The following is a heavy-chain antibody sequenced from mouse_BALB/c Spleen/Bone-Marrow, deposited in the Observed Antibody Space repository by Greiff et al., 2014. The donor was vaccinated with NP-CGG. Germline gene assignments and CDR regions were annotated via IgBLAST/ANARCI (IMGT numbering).Heavy chain of an antibody. CDR2: IYPGNSDT. J-gene: IGHJ4*01. Sequence: EVQLQQSGTVLARPGASVKMSCKASGYSFTSYWMHWVKQRPGQGLEWIGAIYPGNSDTSYNQKFKGKAKPTAVSSASTAYMELSSLTNEDSAVYYCTRSPTMITTYSGAMDYWGQGSSVTVSA. V-gene: IGHV1-5*01. CDR3: TRSPTMITTYSGAMDY. CDR1: GYSFTSYW. D-gene: IGHD2-4*01.